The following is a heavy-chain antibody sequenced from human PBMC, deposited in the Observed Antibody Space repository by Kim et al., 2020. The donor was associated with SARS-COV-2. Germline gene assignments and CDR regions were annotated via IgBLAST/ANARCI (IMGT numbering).Heavy chain of an antibody. V-gene: IGHV4-34*01. CDR3: ARDDSSGYYAY. CDR2: INHSGST. Sequence: SETLSLTCAVYGGSFSGYYWSWIRQPPGKGLEWIGEINHSGSTNYNPSLKSRVTISVDTSKNQFSLKLSSVTAADTAVYYCARDDSSGYYAYWGQGTLVTVSS. CDR1: GGSFSGYY. J-gene: IGHJ4*02. D-gene: IGHD3-22*01.